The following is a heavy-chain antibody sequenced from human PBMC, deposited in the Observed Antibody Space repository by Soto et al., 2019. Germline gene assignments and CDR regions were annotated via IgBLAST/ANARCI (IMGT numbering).Heavy chain of an antibody. D-gene: IGHD2-2*01. J-gene: IGHJ4*02. CDR3: AGSGDGTNCLAHFDY. V-gene: IGHV1-69*06. CDR1: GGTFNNYV. Sequence: QVQLVQSGAEVKKPGSSVKVSCRASGGTFNNYVINWVRQAPGQGLEWMAGIIPIFGTPNYAQKFQGRVTITADKSTSTAYMELNSRRSEDTAVYYCAGSGDGTNCLAHFDYWGQGTLVTVSS. CDR2: IIPIFGTP.